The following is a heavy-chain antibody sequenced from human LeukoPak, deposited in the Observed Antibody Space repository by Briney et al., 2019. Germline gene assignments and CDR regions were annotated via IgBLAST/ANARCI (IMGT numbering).Heavy chain of an antibody. J-gene: IGHJ4*02. Sequence: ASVKVSYKASGFTFTGYYMHWVRQAPGLGLEWMGWVNPNNGGTNYAQMFQGRVTMTRDTSINTAYMELSRLRSDDTAVYYCARDSYGGNWSLGYWGQGTLVTVSS. CDR1: GFTFTGYY. CDR2: VNPNNGGT. CDR3: ARDSYGGNWSLGY. D-gene: IGHD4-23*01. V-gene: IGHV1-2*02.